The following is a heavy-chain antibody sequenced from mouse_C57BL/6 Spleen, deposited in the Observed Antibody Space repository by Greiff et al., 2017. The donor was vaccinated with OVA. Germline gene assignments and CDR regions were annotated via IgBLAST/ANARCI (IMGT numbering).Heavy chain of an antibody. D-gene: IGHD4-1*01. CDR1: GYSITSGYY. CDR3: AREPKLGRGGYFDY. Sequence: EVKLQESGPGLVKPSQSLSLTCSVTGYSITSGYYWNWLRQFPGNKLEWLGYISYDGSNNYNPSLKNRISITRDTSKNQFFLKLNSVTTEDTATYYCAREPKLGRGGYFDYWGQGTTLTVSS. V-gene: IGHV3-6*01. CDR2: ISYDGSN. J-gene: IGHJ2*01.